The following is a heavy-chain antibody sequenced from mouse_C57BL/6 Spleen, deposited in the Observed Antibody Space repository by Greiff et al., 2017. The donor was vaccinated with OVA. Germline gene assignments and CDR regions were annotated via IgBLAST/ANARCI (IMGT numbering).Heavy chain of an antibody. CDR3: TRDQDYGSSYPLFDY. CDR2: ISSGGDYI. J-gene: IGHJ2*01. Sequence: EVQLVESGEGLVKPGGSLKLSCAASGFTFSSYAMSWVRQTPEKRLEWVAYISSGGDYIYYADTVKGRFTISRDNARNTLYLQMSSLKSEDTAMYYCTRDQDYGSSYPLFDYWGQGTTLTVSS. CDR1: GFTFSSYA. V-gene: IGHV5-9-1*02. D-gene: IGHD1-1*01.